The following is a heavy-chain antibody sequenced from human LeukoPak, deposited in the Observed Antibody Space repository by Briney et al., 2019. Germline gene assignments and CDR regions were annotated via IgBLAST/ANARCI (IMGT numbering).Heavy chain of an antibody. V-gene: IGHV3-53*04. CDR2: IYSGGST. CDR1: GFTVSSNY. Sequence: GGSLRLSCAASGFTVSSNYMSWVRQAPGKGLEWVSVIYSGGSTYYADSVKGRFTISRHNSKNTLYPQMNSLRAEDTAVYYCASSSSTGAFDIWGQGTMVTVSS. J-gene: IGHJ3*02. D-gene: IGHD6-6*01. CDR3: ASSSSTGAFDI.